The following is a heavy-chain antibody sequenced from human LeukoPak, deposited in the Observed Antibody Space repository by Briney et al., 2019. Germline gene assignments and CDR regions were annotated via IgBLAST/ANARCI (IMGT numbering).Heavy chain of an antibody. Sequence: GGSLRLSCAASGFTFSSYGIHWVRQAPGKGLEWVALISYDGSDKYYADSVKGRFTISRDNSKNTLYLQMNSLRAEDTAVYYCAKEDSHSSGYFKSFDYWGQGTLVTVSS. D-gene: IGHD3-22*01. CDR1: GFTFSSYG. V-gene: IGHV3-30*18. J-gene: IGHJ4*02. CDR3: AKEDSHSSGYFKSFDY. CDR2: ISYDGSDK.